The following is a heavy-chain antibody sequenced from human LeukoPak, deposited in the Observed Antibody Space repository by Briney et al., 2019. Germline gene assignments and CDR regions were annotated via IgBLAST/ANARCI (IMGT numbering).Heavy chain of an antibody. CDR3: ARGLYTVDKEGAFDI. CDR1: GGSISSYY. Sequence: SETLSLTCTVSGGSISSYYWSWIRQPAGKGLEWIGRIYTSGSTNYNPSLKSRVTMSVDTSKNQFSLKLSSVTAADTAVYYCARGLYTVDKEGAFDIWGQGTMVTVSS. CDR2: IYTSGST. J-gene: IGHJ3*02. D-gene: IGHD2-15*01. V-gene: IGHV4-4*07.